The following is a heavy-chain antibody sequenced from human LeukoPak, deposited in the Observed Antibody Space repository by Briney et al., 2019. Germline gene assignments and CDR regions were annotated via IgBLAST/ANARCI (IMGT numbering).Heavy chain of an antibody. CDR1: GGTFSSYA. CDR3: ARTRTRFWSGYYMQSGYYFDY. CDR2: IIPIFGTA. J-gene: IGHJ4*02. V-gene: IGHV1-69*13. Sequence: ASVKVSCKASGGTFSSYAISWVRQAPGQGLEWMGGIIPIFGTANYAQKFQGRVTITADESTSTAYMELSSLRSEDTAVYYCARTRTRFWSGYYMQSGYYFDYWGQGTLVTVSS. D-gene: IGHD3-3*01.